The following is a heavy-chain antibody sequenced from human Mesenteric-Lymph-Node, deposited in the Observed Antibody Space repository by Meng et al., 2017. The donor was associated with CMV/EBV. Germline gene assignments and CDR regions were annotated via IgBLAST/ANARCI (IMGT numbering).Heavy chain of an antibody. J-gene: IGHJ4*02. CDR1: GFTFSDYE. CDR3: ARGPLTAYDY. Sequence: WGSLRLSCAASGFTFSDYEMNWVRQAPGKGLEWVSYISSSTIYYADSMKGRFTTSRDNAKNSLYLQMNSLRAEDTAVYYCARGPLTAYDYWGQGTLVTVSS. V-gene: IGHV3-48*03. D-gene: IGHD5-18*01. CDR2: ISSSTI.